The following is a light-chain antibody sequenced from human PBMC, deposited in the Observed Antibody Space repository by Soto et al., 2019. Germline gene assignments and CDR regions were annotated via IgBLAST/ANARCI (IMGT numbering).Light chain of an antibody. CDR1: SSDVGGHNH. CDR3: SSYAGSMNLI. J-gene: IGLJ2*01. Sequence: QSALTQPPSASGSPGQSVTISCTGSSSDVGGHNHVSWYQQHPGKAPKLMIYEVSKRPSGVPDRFSGSKSVNTASLTVSGLQAEYAADYYCSSYAGSMNLIFGGGTKLTVL. V-gene: IGLV2-8*01. CDR2: EVS.